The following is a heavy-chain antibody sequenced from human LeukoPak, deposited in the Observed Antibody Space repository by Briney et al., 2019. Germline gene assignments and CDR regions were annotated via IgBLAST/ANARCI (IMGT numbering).Heavy chain of an antibody. V-gene: IGHV1-69*04. Sequence: ASVKVSCKASGYTFTGCYIHWVRQAPGQGLEWMGRIIPILGIANYAQKFQGRVTITADKSTSTAYMELSSLRSEDTAVYYCARVGIAVAGNNYWGQGTLVTVSS. CDR3: ARVGIAVAGNNY. J-gene: IGHJ4*02. CDR1: GYTFTGCY. CDR2: IIPILGIA. D-gene: IGHD6-19*01.